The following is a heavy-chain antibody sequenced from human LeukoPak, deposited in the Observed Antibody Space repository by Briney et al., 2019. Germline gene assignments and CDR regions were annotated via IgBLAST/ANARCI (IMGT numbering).Heavy chain of an antibody. J-gene: IGHJ4*02. CDR2: ISSSSSYI. CDR3: ARSFGSSWIRRGYYFDY. Sequence: GGSLRLSCAASGFTFSSYSMNWVRQAPRKGLEWVSSISSSSSYIYYADSVKGRFTISRDNAKNSLYLQMNSLRAEDTAVYYCARSFGSSWIRRGYYFDYWGQGTLVTVSS. V-gene: IGHV3-21*01. D-gene: IGHD6-13*01. CDR1: GFTFSSYS.